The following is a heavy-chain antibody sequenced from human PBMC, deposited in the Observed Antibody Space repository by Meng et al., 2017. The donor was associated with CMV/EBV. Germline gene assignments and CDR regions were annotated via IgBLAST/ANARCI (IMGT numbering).Heavy chain of an antibody. Sequence: LSLTCAASGFTFSSSAMHWVRQAPGKGLEWVAVISYDGSNKYYADSVKGRFTISRDNSKNTLYLQMNSLRAEDTAVYYCARNIAARTYYYYYYGMDVWGQGTTVTVSS. D-gene: IGHD6-6*01. CDR1: GFTFSSSA. V-gene: IGHV3-30*04. CDR2: ISYDGSNK. J-gene: IGHJ6*02. CDR3: ARNIAARTYYYYYYGMDV.